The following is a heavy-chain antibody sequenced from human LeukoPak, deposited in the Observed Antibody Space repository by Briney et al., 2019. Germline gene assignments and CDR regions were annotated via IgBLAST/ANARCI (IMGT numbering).Heavy chain of an antibody. V-gene: IGHV1-3*03. CDR2: INAGNGNT. D-gene: IGHD6-13*01. J-gene: IGHJ4*02. CDR1: GYTFTSYV. Sequence: ASVKVSCKASGYTFTSYVMHWVRQAPGQRLAWVGWINAGNGNTKYSQEFQGRVTISWDTSASTAYMELSSLRSEDMAVYYCARARTTSSIWGIDYWGQGTLVTVSS. CDR3: ARARTTSSIWGIDY.